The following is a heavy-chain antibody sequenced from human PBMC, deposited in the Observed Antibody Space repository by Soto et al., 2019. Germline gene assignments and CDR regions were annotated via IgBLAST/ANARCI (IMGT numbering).Heavy chain of an antibody. CDR1: GGSISSYY. D-gene: IGHD4-17*01. J-gene: IGHJ4*02. CDR3: ARGDYGDSSSFFDY. V-gene: IGHV4-59*08. Sequence: SETLSLTCTVSGGSISSYYWSWIRQPPGKGLEWIGYIYYSGSTNYNPSLKSRVTISVDRSKNQFSLKLSSVTAADTAVYYCARGDYGDSSSFFDYWGQGTLVTVSS. CDR2: IYYSGST.